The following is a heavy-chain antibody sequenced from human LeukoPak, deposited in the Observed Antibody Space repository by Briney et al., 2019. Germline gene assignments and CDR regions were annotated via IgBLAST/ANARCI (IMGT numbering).Heavy chain of an antibody. J-gene: IGHJ6*02. CDR3: ARDGGYCGGGRCSSYYYYGMDV. CDR2: IYYSGST. V-gene: IGHV4-30-4*01. D-gene: IGHD2-15*01. Sequence: TLSLTCTVSGGSISSGDYYWSWIRQPPGKGLEWIGYIYYSGSTYYNPSLKSRVIISVDTSKNQFSLKLSSVTAADTAVYFCARDGGYCGGGRCSSYYYYGMDVWGQGTTVTVSS. CDR1: GGSISSGDYY.